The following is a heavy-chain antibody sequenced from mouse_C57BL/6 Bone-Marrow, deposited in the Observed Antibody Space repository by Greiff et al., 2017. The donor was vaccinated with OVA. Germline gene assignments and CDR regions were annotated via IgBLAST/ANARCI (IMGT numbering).Heavy chain of an antibody. V-gene: IGHV1-61*01. J-gene: IGHJ3*01. CDR3: ARNYCSRAWFAY. CDR1: GYTFTSYW. CDR2: IYPSDSET. D-gene: IGHD1-1*01. Sequence: QVQLQQSGAELVRPGSSVKLSCKASGYTFTSYWMDWVKQRPGQGLEWIGNIYPSDSETHYNQKFKDKATLTVDKSSSTAYMQLSSLTSEDSAVYYCARNYCSRAWFAYWGQGTLVTVSA.